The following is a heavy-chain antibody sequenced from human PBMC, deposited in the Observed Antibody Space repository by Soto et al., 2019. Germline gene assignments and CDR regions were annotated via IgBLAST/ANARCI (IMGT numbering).Heavy chain of an antibody. CDR1: GFSLSTSGVG. CDR2: IFWDDDK. Sequence: ESGPTLVNPTQTLTLTCTFSGFSLSTSGVGVGWIRQPPGKALEWLALIFWDDDKRYSPSLKSRLTITKDTSKNQVVLKMTNMDPVDTATYYCAHIPPLLYSPRPYYFDYWGQGTLVTVSS. D-gene: IGHD4-4*01. CDR3: AHIPPLLYSPRPYYFDY. J-gene: IGHJ4*02. V-gene: IGHV2-5*02.